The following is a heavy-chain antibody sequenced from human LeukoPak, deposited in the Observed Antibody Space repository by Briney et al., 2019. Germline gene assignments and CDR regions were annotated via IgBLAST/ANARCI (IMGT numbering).Heavy chain of an antibody. V-gene: IGHV4-30-2*01. Sequence: SETLSLTCTVSGGSISSGGYYWSWIRQPPGKGLEWIGYIYHSGSTYYNPSLKSRVTISVDRSKNQFSLKLSSVTAADTAVYYCARDLRRKGVRTDYGDYDYFDYWGQGTLVTVSS. J-gene: IGHJ4*02. D-gene: IGHD4-17*01. CDR3: ARDLRRKGVRTDYGDYDYFDY. CDR1: GGSISSGGYY. CDR2: IYHSGST.